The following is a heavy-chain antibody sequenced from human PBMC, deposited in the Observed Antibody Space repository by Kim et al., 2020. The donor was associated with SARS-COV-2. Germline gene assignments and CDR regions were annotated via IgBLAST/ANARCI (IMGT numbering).Heavy chain of an antibody. CDR2: LNSNGDST. Sequence: GGSLRLSCAASGFTFSSYAMTWVRQAPGKGLEWVSGLNSNGDSTYYADSVKGRFTISRDNSKNTLYLQMNSLRAEDTAMYYCAKRGCGADCSFDSWGQGTLVTVSS. CDR1: GFTFSSYA. CDR3: AKRGCGADCSFDS. J-gene: IGHJ4*02. D-gene: IGHD2-21*02. V-gene: IGHV3-23*01.